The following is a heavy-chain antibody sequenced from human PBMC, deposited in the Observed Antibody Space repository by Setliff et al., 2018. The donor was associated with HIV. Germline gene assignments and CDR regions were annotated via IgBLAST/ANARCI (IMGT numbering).Heavy chain of an antibody. Sequence: GESLKISCKGFGYSFTSYWIGWVRQMPGKGLEWMGIIYPGDSDTRYSPSFQGHVTISVDKSISTAYLQWSSLKASDTAMYYCARHKVNGYSSNYFDYWGQGTLVTVSS. CDR1: GYSFTSYW. V-gene: IGHV5-51*01. D-gene: IGHD4-4*01. J-gene: IGHJ4*02. CDR3: ARHKVNGYSSNYFDY. CDR2: IYPGDSDT.